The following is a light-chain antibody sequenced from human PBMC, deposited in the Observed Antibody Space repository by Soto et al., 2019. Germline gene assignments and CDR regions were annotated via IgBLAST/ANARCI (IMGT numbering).Light chain of an antibody. Sequence: DIVLTQSPGTLSLSPGERATLSCRASQSISSSYLAWYQQKPGQAPRLLIHGVSTRATGIPDRFSGSGSGTDFTLTISSLEPEDFAVYYCQQRSNWPPTFGGGTKVDSK. CDR1: QSISSSY. CDR2: GVS. CDR3: QQRSNWPPT. J-gene: IGKJ4*01. V-gene: IGKV3D-20*02.